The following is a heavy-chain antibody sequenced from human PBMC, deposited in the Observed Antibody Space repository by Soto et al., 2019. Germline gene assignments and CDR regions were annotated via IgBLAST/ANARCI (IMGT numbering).Heavy chain of an antibody. V-gene: IGHV3-23*01. J-gene: IGHJ6*02. CDR2: FSGSGDNT. CDR1: GFTLSRYA. D-gene: IGHD4-17*01. CDR3: ARHYGDYLPYSYFGLDV. Sequence: EVQILESGGGSVQPGGSLRLSCAASGFTLSRYAMSWVRQAPGKGLEWVSSFSGSGDNTYSADSVKGRFTISRDNSKNTVYVQMNSLRDDDTAVYYCARHYGDYLPYSYFGLDVWGQGTTVTVSS.